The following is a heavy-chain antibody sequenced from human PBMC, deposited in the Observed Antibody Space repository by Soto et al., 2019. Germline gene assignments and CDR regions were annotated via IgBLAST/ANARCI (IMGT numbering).Heavy chain of an antibody. V-gene: IGHV1-69*01. Sequence: QVHLLLQSGAEVKKPGYSVQVSCKASGGTPSNSAISWVRQAPGQGLEWMGGIIPVFGLVKYAQNFQGRVTITADESTNTAYMELSSLRPEDTAVYYCAGGRIVVVGSRAYYGMDVWGQGTTVTVSS. CDR1: GGTPSNSA. CDR2: IIPVFGLV. D-gene: IGHD3-22*01. CDR3: AGGRIVVVGSRAYYGMDV. J-gene: IGHJ6*02.